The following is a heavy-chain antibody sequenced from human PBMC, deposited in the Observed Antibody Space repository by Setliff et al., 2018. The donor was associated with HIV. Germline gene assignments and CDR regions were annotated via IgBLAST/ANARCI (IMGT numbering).Heavy chain of an antibody. Sequence: GGSLRLSCAASGFTFGSYWMSWARQAPGQGLEYVAHIKGDGSKTKYVDSVRGRFTISRDNAKKSLYLQMNSLRAEDTAVYYCVSTPGVFYFDFWGQGTPVTVSS. V-gene: IGHV3-7*03. CDR2: IKGDGSKT. CDR1: GFTFGSYW. D-gene: IGHD2-15*01. J-gene: IGHJ4*02. CDR3: VSTPGVFYFDF.